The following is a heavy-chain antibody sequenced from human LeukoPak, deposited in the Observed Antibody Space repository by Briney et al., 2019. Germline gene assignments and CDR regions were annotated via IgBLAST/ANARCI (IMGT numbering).Heavy chain of an antibody. J-gene: IGHJ4*02. V-gene: IGHV3-30*03. CDR2: ISYDGSNT. CDR3: AGGSDYPDN. D-gene: IGHD3-16*01. CDR1: GFTFSSYG. Sequence: PGRSLRLSCAASGFTFSSYGMHWVRQAPGKGLEWVAVISYDGSNTYYADSVKGRFTISRDNSKNTLYLQMNSLTAEDRCVYYWAGGSDYPDNGGQGTLVTVSS.